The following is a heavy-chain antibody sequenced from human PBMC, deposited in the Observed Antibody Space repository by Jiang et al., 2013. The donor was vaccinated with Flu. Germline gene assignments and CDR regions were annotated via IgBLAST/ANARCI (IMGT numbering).Heavy chain of an antibody. CDR1: GGSFSGYY. J-gene: IGHJ4*02. V-gene: IGHV4-34*01. D-gene: IGHD5-24*01. Sequence: SLTCAVYGGSFSGYYWSWIRQPPGKGLEWIGEINHSGSTNYNPSLKSRVTISVDTSKNQFSLKLSSVTAADTAVYYCARAFHGYTKGGIDYWGQGTLVTVSS. CDR2: INHSGST. CDR3: ARAFHGYTKGGIDY.